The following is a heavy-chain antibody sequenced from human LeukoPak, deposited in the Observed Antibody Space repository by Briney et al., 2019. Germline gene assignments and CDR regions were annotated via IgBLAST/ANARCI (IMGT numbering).Heavy chain of an antibody. CDR3: TRGVYSSGWYDY. Sequence: GGSLRLSCAASGFTFGDCAMSWFRQAPGKGLEWVGFIRSKAYGGTTEYAASVKGRFTISRDDSKSIAYLQMNSLKTEDTAVYYCTRGVYSSGWYDYWGQGTLVTVSS. V-gene: IGHV3-49*03. D-gene: IGHD6-19*01. CDR1: GFTFGDCA. J-gene: IGHJ4*02. CDR2: IRSKAYGGTT.